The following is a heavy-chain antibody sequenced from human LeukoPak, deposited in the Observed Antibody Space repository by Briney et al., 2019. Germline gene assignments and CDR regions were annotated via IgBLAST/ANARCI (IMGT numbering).Heavy chain of an antibody. V-gene: IGHV3-48*02. CDR2: ISSTSSTI. D-gene: IGHD6-25*01. CDR3: ARGGGSGRYGLPFDS. CDR1: GFTFNSYS. J-gene: IGHJ4*02. Sequence: GGSLRLSCAASGFTFNSYSMNWVRQAPGKGLEWVSYISSTSSTIYYTESVKGRFTISRDNAKNSVYLQMNSLTDEDTGVYYCARGGGSGRYGLPFDSWGQGTLVTVSS.